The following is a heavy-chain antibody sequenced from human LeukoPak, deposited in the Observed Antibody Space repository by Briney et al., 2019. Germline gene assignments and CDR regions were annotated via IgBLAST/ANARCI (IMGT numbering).Heavy chain of an antibody. CDR3: ARAVSVSSYYFDC. CDR1: GFTFSDYY. J-gene: IGHJ4*02. Sequence: GGSLRLSCAASGFTFSDYYMSWIRQAPGKGLEWISYISSSSSYTNYVDSVKGRFTISRDNAKNSLYLQMNSLRAEDTAVCYCARAVSVSSYYFDCWGQGTLVTVSS. D-gene: IGHD5/OR15-5a*01. V-gene: IGHV3-11*05. CDR2: ISSSSSYT.